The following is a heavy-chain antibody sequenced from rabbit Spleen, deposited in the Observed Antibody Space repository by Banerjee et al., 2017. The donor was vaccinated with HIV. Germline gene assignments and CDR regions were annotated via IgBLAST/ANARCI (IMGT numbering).Heavy chain of an antibody. CDR3: ARDTGSSFSSYGMDL. CDR1: GVSFSSSSY. J-gene: IGHJ6*01. V-gene: IGHV1S45*01. CDR2: INTGSSGFT. D-gene: IGHD8-1*01. Sequence: QEQLVESGGGLVQPEGSLTLTCTASGVSFSSSSYLCWVRQAPGKGLEWIGCINTGSSGFTYFATWAKGRFTISKTSSTTVTLQMTSLTVADTATYFCARDTGSSFSSYGMDLWGPGTLVTVS.